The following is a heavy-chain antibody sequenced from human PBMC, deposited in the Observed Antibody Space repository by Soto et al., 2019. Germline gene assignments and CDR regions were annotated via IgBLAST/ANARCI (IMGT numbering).Heavy chain of an antibody. CDR2: IVPMFGTS. D-gene: IGHD3-3*01. Sequence: QERLVQSGAEVRKPGSSVKVSCKVTGGTSTRYAINWVRQAPGQGLEWMGDIVPMFGTSKYAQKFQGRVTITAYTSTNIAYMELRSLRSEDTAVYYCNRCSEYDFWSGYLWGQGTLVSVSS. CDR3: NRCSEYDFWSGYL. CDR1: GGTSTRYA. V-gene: IGHV1-69*06. J-gene: IGHJ4*02.